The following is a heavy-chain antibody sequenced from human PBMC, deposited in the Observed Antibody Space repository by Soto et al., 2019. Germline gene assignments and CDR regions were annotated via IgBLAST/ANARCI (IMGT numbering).Heavy chain of an antibody. J-gene: IGHJ4*02. CDR3: ARGRHYDSGTLDDY. V-gene: IGHV1-69*02. CDR2: IIPILGIA. CDR1: GGTFSSYT. D-gene: IGHD3-22*01. Sequence: QVQLVQSGAEVKKPGSSVKVSCKASGGTFSSYTISWVRQAPGQGLEWMGRIIPILGIAKYAQKFQGRVTITADKSTSTAYMELSSVRSEDRAGYYCARGRHYDSGTLDDYWGQGTLVTVSS.